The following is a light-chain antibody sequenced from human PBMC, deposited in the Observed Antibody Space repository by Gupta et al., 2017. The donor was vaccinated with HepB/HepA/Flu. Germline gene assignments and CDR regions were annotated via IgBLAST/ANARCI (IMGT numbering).Light chain of an antibody. Sequence: QPALTQPTYASGSAGTSVTPPCTGTSSDVGAYNYVSWYQQHPGKAPKLMIYEVSKRPSGVPDRFSGSKSGNTASLTVSGLQAEDEADYYCISYAGSNNWVFGGGTKLTVL. V-gene: IGLV2-8*01. CDR1: SSDVGAYNY. J-gene: IGLJ3*02. CDR2: EVS. CDR3: ISYAGSNNWV.